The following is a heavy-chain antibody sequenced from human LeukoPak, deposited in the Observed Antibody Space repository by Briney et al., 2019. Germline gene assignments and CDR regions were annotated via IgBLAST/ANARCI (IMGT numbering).Heavy chain of an antibody. CDR2: MNSGGST. CDR1: GFTFSSYW. V-gene: IGHV3-53*01. Sequence: GGSLRLSCAASGFTFSSYWMHWVRQAPGKGLEWVSAMNSGGSTFYADSVKGRFIISRDKSRNMLYFQMNSLRVDDTAVYYCTRGGSMVRGVLWGQGTLVTVSS. CDR3: TRGGSMVRGVL. D-gene: IGHD3-10*01. J-gene: IGHJ4*02.